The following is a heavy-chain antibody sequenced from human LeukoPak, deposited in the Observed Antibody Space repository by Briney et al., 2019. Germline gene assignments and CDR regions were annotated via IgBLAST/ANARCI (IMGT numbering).Heavy chain of an antibody. CDR1: GFTFSSYS. CDR2: ISSSSSTI. J-gene: IGHJ4*02. D-gene: IGHD3-10*01. CDR3: ARDSSVLLWFGDELGFDY. Sequence: PGGSLRLSCAASGFTFSSYSMNWVRQAPGKGLEWVSYISSSSSTIYYADSVKGRFTISRDNAKNSLYLQMNSLRAEDTAVYYCARDSSVLLWFGDELGFDYWGQGTLVTVSS. V-gene: IGHV3-48*01.